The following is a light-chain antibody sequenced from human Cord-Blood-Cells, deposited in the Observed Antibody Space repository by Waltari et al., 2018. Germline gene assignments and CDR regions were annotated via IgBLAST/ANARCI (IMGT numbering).Light chain of an antibody. Sequence: QSALPQPASVSGSPGQSITISCPGTRSDVGGYNSASRYQQHPGKAPKLMVYYVSNRPSGVSNRFSGSKSDNTASLTISGLQAEDEADYYCSSYTSSSTWVFGGGTKLTVL. CDR1: RSDVGGYNS. J-gene: IGLJ3*02. CDR3: SSYTSSSTWV. V-gene: IGLV2-14*03. CDR2: YVS.